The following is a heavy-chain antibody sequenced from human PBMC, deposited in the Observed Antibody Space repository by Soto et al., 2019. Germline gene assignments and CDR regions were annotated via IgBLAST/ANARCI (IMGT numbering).Heavy chain of an antibody. CDR2: ITLSSRNI. V-gene: IGHV3-9*01. CDR3: AKDWEVVSGNGAFDV. Sequence: EEQLVESGGGLVQPGRSLRLSCAGSGFTFDDYTMHWVRQAPGKGLEWVAGITLSSRNIAYADSVKGRFTISRDNAKNSLYLQMSSLRPEDTALCYCAKDWEVVSGNGAFDVWGRGTMVTVSS. J-gene: IGHJ3*01. CDR1: GFTFDDYT. D-gene: IGHD3-22*01.